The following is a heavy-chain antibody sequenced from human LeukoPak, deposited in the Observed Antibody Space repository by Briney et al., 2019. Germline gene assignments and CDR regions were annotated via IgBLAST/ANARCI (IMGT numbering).Heavy chain of an antibody. J-gene: IGHJ4*02. D-gene: IGHD2-2*02. Sequence: GGSLRLSCAASGFTFSSYWMSWVRQAPGKGLEWVANIKQDGSEKYYVDSVKGRFTISRDNAKNSRYLQMNSLRAEDTAVYYCASRTRYCSSTSCYTWFDYWGQGTLVTVSS. CDR2: IKQDGSEK. CDR3: ASRTRYCSSTSCYTWFDY. V-gene: IGHV3-7*03. CDR1: GFTFSSYW.